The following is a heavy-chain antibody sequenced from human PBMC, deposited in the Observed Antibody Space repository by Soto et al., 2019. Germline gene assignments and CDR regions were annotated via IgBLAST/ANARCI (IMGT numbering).Heavy chain of an antibody. J-gene: IGHJ3*02. D-gene: IGHD3-16*01. CDR2: IYWDDDR. CDR3: AHIMITWGGVSALDAFDM. V-gene: IGHV2-5*02. Sequence: XGPTLVNPTQTLTLTCSFSGFSLSAIRVGVAWIRQPPGKALEWLAIIYWDDDRRYSPSLKTRLAITKDTSKNQVVLTMTNLDPGDTATYYCAHIMITWGGVSALDAFDMSGQGTMATVSS. CDR1: GFSLSAIRVG.